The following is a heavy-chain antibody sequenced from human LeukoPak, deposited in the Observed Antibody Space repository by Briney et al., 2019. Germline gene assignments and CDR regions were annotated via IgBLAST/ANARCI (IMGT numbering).Heavy chain of an antibody. Sequence: GGSLRLSCAASGFTFSSYAMSWVRQAPGKGLVWVSRIHRDGNNINYADFVQGRFTVSRDNAKNTLYLQMHSLRVEDTAMYYCARGLRDRYGMDVWGQGITVTVSS. CDR3: ARGLRDRYGMDV. J-gene: IGHJ6*02. CDR2: IHRDGNNI. V-gene: IGHV3-74*01. CDR1: GFTFSSYA.